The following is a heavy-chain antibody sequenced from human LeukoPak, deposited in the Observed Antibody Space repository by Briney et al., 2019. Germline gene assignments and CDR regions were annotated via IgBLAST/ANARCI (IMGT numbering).Heavy chain of an antibody. CDR3: ARGYGSGSYYSMAWDY. D-gene: IGHD3-10*01. CDR2: ISPNSGGT. J-gene: IGHJ4*02. Sequence: GASVKVSCKASGYTFTSHTINWVRQAPGQGLEWMGWISPNSGGTNYAQKFQGRVTMTRDTSISTAYMELSRLRSDDTAVYYCARGYGSGSYYSMAWDYWGQGTLVTVSS. V-gene: IGHV1-2*02. CDR1: GYTFTSHT.